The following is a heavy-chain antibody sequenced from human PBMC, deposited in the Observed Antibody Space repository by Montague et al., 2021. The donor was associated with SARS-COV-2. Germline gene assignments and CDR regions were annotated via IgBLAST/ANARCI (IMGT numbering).Heavy chain of an antibody. Sequence: SLRLSCAASGFTFSDYCMSWIRQAPGKGLEWVSYISSSSSYTNYADSVKGRFTISRDNAKNSLYLQMNSLRAEDTAVHYCARVRAIYDYVWGSYGPGAFDIWGQGTMVTVSS. V-gene: IGHV3-11*05. D-gene: IGHD3-16*01. CDR1: GFTFSDYC. CDR3: ARVRAIYDYVWGSYGPGAFDI. J-gene: IGHJ3*02. CDR2: ISSSSSYT.